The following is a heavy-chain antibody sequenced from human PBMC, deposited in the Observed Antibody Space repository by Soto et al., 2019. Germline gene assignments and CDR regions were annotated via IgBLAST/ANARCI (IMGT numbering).Heavy chain of an antibody. CDR1: GFTFSSYE. D-gene: IGHD3-10*01. J-gene: IGHJ5*02. CDR3: ARGRRVTNWFDP. Sequence: EVQLVESGGGLVQPGGSLRLSCAASGFTFSSYEMNWVRQAPGKGLEWVSYISSSGSTIYYADSVKGRFTISKDNAKNSLYLQMNSPRGKDTAVYYCARGRRVTNWFDPWGQGTLVTVS. CDR2: ISSSGSTI. V-gene: IGHV3-48*03.